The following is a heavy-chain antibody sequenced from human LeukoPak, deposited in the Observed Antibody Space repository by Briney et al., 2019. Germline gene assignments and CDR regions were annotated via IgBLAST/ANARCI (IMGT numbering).Heavy chain of an antibody. V-gene: IGHV3-30*02. CDR1: GFTLSSFG. CDR2: IRYDGSNK. D-gene: IGHD3-16*01. Sequence: PGGSLRLSCVISGFTLSSFGIHWVRQAPGKGLDWVAFIRYDGSNKNYADSVKGRFTGSRDNSKNKVYLQMSSLRGEDTAVYYCVRGDSVDYWGQGTLVAVSS. J-gene: IGHJ4*02. CDR3: VRGDSVDY.